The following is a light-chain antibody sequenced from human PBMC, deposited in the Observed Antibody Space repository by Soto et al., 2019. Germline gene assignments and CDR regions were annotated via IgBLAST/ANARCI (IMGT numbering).Light chain of an antibody. J-gene: IGLJ3*02. CDR1: SSDVGSYNL. V-gene: IGLV2-23*01. CDR3: CSYAGSRV. CDR2: EGS. Sequence: QSALTQPASVSGSPGQSITISCTGTSSDVGSYNLVSWYQQHPGKAPKLMIYEGSKRPSGVSNRFSGSKSGNTASLTISGLQAEDEADYCCSYAGSRVFGGGTKVTVL.